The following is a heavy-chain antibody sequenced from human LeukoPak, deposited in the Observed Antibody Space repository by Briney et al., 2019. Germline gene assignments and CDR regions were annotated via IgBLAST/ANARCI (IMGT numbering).Heavy chain of an antibody. J-gene: IGHJ6*02. CDR3: ATPSPLYVSGSYRAYGMDV. CDR1: GYTLTELS. CDR2: FDPEDGET. Sequence: ASVKVSCKVSGYTLTELSMHWVRQAPGKGLEWMGGFDPEDGETIYAQKFQGRVTMTEATSTDTAYMELSSRRSEDTAVYYCATPSPLYVSGSYRAYGMDVWGQGTTVTVSS. V-gene: IGHV1-24*01. D-gene: IGHD3-10*01.